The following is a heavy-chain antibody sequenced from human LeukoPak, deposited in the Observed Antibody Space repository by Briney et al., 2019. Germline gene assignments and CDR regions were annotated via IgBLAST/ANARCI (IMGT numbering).Heavy chain of an antibody. CDR2: IKQAGTEK. D-gene: IGHD2-21*01. V-gene: IGHV3-7*05. J-gene: IGHJ4*02. Sequence: PGGSLGLSWAAPGFTFVNFWMSWVRQAPGKGLEWVANIKQAGTEKYYVDSVRGRFTISRDNAKNSLFLQMNSLRAEDTAGYYCARVRADYYFDYWGQGTLVTVSS. CDR3: ARVRADYYFDY. CDR1: GFTFVNFW.